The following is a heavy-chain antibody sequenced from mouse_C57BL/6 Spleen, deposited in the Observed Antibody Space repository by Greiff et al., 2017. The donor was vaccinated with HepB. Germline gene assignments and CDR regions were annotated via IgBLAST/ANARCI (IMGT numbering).Heavy chain of an antibody. J-gene: IGHJ4*01. CDR2: IWRGGST. V-gene: IGHV2-5*01. D-gene: IGHD2-4*01. CDR3: ARADYEDYAMDY. Sequence: VQLMESGPGLVQPSQSLSITCTVSGFSLTSYGVHWVRQSPGKGLEWLGVIWRGGSTDYNAAFMSRLSITKDNSKSQVFFKMNSLQADDTAIYYCARADYEDYAMDYWGQGTSVTVSS. CDR1: GFSLTSYG.